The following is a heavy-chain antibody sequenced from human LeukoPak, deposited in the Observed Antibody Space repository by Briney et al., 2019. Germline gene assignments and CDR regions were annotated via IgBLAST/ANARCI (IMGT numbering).Heavy chain of an antibody. V-gene: IGHV3-30-3*01. CDR3: ARDRFGVVPAAIFDY. Sequence: PGGSLRLSGAASGFTFSSYAMHWVRQAPGKGLEWVAVISYDGSNKYYADSVKGRFTISRDNSKNTLYLQMNSLRAEDTDVYYCARDRFGVVPAAIFDYWGQGTLVTVSS. J-gene: IGHJ4*02. CDR1: GFTFSSYA. CDR2: ISYDGSNK. D-gene: IGHD2-2*02.